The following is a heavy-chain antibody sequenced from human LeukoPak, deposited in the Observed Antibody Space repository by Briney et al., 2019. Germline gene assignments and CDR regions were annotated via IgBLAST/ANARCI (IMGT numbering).Heavy chain of an antibody. Sequence: GGSLRLSCAASGSTFSSYAMSWVRQAPGKGLEWVSAISGSGGSTYYADSVKGRFTISRDNSKNTLYLQMNSLRAEDTAVYYCAKQVTIFGVVTGGAFDIWGQGTMVTVSS. CDR1: GSTFSSYA. CDR3: AKQVTIFGVVTGGAFDI. J-gene: IGHJ3*02. V-gene: IGHV3-23*01. D-gene: IGHD3-3*01. CDR2: ISGSGGST.